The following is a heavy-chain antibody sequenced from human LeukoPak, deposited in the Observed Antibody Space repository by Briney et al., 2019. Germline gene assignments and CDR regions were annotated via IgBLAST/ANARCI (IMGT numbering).Heavy chain of an antibody. CDR2: ISSSSSYI. CDR1: GFTFSSYS. V-gene: IGHV3-21*01. D-gene: IGHD3-3*01. J-gene: IGHJ6*02. CDR3: ARDLYDFWSGYRYYYYYGMDV. Sequence: GGSLRLSCAASGFTFSSYSMTWVRQAPGKGLEWVSSISSSSSYIYYADSVKGRFTISRDNAKNSLYLQMNSLRAEDTAVYYCARDLYDFWSGYRYYYYYGMDVWGQGTTVTVSS.